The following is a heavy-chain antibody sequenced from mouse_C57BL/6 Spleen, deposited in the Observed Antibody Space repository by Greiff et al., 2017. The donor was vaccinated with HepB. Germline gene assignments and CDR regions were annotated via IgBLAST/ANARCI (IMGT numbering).Heavy chain of an antibody. V-gene: IGHV5-9*01. D-gene: IGHD1-1*01. CDR3: ARQTTVGYAMDY. Sequence: ESGGGLVKPGGSLKLSCAASGFTFSSYTMSWVRQTPEKRLEWVATISGGGGNTYYPDSVKGRFTISRDNAKNTLYLQMSSLRSEDTALYYCARQTTVGYAMDYWGQGTSVTVSS. J-gene: IGHJ4*01. CDR2: ISGGGGNT. CDR1: GFTFSSYT.